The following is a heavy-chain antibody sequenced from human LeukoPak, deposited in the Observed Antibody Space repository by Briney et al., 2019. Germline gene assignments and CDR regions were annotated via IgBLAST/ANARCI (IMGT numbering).Heavy chain of an antibody. CDR1: GGTFSSYA. J-gene: IGHJ3*02. Sequence: ASVKVSCKASGGTFSSYAISWVRQAPGQGLEWMGGIIPTFGTANYAQKFQGRVTITADESTSTAYMELSSLRSEDTAVYYCARDRENDPYAFDIWGQGTMVTVSS. V-gene: IGHV1-69*13. CDR2: IIPTFGTA. CDR3: ARDRENDPYAFDI. D-gene: IGHD3-16*01.